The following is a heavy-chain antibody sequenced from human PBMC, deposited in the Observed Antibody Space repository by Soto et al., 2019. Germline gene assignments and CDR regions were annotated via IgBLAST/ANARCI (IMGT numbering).Heavy chain of an antibody. CDR3: AKDRFWNGKAFDY. J-gene: IGHJ4*02. D-gene: IGHD1-1*01. V-gene: IGHV3-9*01. CDR2: ISWNSGSI. Sequence: SLRLSCAASGFTFDDYAMHWVRQAPGKGLEWVSGISWNSGSIGYADSVKGRFTISRDNAKNSLYLQMNSLRAEDTALYYCAKDRFWNGKAFDYWGQGTLVTAPQ. CDR1: GFTFDDYA.